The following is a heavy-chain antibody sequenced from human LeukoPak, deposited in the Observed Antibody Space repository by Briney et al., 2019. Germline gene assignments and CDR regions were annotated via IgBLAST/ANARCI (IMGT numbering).Heavy chain of an antibody. V-gene: IGHV4-30-2*01. CDR1: GGSISSGGYY. Sequence: PSQTLSLTCTVSGGSISSGGYYWSWIRQPPGKGLEWIGYIYHSGSTYYNPSLKSRVTISVDRSKNQFSLKLSSVTAADTAVYYCARGNLAAAASFDYWGQGTLVTVSS. CDR2: IYHSGST. CDR3: ARGNLAAAASFDY. J-gene: IGHJ4*02. D-gene: IGHD6-13*01.